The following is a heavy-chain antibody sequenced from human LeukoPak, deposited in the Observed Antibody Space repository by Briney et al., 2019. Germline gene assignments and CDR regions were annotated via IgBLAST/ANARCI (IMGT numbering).Heavy chain of an antibody. Sequence: GGSLRLSCAASGFIFTSYWMSWVRQAPGKGLEWVANIKQDGSEKYYVDSVKGRFTISRDNAKNSLYLQMNSLRADDTAVYYCAVVSSSGWDYYYYYYMDVWGKGTTVTVSS. V-gene: IGHV3-7*01. CDR1: GFIFTSYW. D-gene: IGHD6-19*01. CDR2: IKQDGSEK. CDR3: AVVSSSGWDYYYYYYMDV. J-gene: IGHJ6*03.